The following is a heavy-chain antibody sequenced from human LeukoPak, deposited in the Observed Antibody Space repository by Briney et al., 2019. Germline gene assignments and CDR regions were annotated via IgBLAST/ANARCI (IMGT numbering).Heavy chain of an antibody. Sequence: GESLKMSCKGSGYSFTSYWISWVRQLPGKGLEWMGRIDPSDSYTNSSPSFQGHVTISADKSISTAYLQWSSLKASDTAMYYCARRRDGGYDEPPDYWGQGTLVTVSS. D-gene: IGHD5-12*01. CDR1: GYSFTSYW. V-gene: IGHV5-10-1*01. J-gene: IGHJ4*02. CDR3: ARRRDGGYDEPPDY. CDR2: IDPSDSYT.